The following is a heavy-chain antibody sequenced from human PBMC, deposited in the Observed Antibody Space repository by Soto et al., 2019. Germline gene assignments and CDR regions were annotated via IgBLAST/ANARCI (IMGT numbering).Heavy chain of an antibody. Sequence: GGSLRLSCAASGFTFRNYAMRWVRQAPGKGLEWVAVISYDGRNKYYADSVKGRFTISRDNSKNTLYLQMNSLRAEDTAVYYCAREIIPAAGTDAFDIWGQGTMVTVSS. J-gene: IGHJ3*02. CDR1: GFTFRNYA. V-gene: IGHV3-30*04. D-gene: IGHD6-13*01. CDR3: AREIIPAAGTDAFDI. CDR2: ISYDGRNK.